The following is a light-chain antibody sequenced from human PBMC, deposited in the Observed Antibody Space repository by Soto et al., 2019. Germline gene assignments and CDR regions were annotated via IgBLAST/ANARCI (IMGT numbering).Light chain of an antibody. V-gene: IGKV1-5*03. CDR3: QHYNTYST. J-gene: IGKJ1*01. CDR1: QSISSW. CDR2: KAS. Sequence: DIKMTQSPSTLSASVGDRVTITCRASQSISSWLAWYQQKPGKAPKLLIYKASSLESGVPSRFSGSGSGTEFTLTISSLQPDDFATYYCQHYNTYSTFGQGTKVDI.